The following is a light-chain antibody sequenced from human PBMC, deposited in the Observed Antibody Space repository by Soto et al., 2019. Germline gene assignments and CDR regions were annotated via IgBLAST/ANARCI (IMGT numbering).Light chain of an antibody. CDR2: GST. J-gene: IGLJ2*01. CDR3: QSYDNGLSASV. CDR1: SSNIGAGHV. V-gene: IGLV1-40*01. Sequence: QSVLTQPPPVSGAPGQRVTISCTGSSSNIGAGHVVHWYQQFPGRAPNLLIYGSTNRPSGVPDRFSGSKSGTSASLAITGLQAEDEADYYCQSYDNGLSASVFGGGTKVTVL.